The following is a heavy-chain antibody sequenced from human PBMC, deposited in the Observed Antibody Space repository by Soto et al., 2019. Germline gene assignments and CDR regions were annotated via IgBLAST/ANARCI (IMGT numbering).Heavy chain of an antibody. J-gene: IGHJ4*02. V-gene: IGHV3-23*01. CDR2: ISSSGAGT. CDR3: AISPRVTAADAQFDY. Sequence: GGSLRLSCAASGFTFGTYAMSWVRQAPGKGLEWVSAISSSGAGTYYADSVKGRFTISRDSSKNTLYLQMNSLRGEDTAIYYCAISPRVTAADAQFDYWGQGTLVTVSS. D-gene: IGHD6-13*01. CDR1: GFTFGTYA.